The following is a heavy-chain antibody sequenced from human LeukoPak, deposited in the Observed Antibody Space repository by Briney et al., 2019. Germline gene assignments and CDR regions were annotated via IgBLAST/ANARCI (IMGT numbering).Heavy chain of an antibody. Sequence: ASVKVSCKASGYTFTSYYMHWVRQAPGRGLEWMGIINPSGGSTSYAQKFQGRVTMTRDMSTSTVYMELSSLRSEDTAVYYCARDGGSDYYYYYMDVWGKGTTVTVSS. CDR2: INPSGGST. V-gene: IGHV1-46*01. CDR1: GYTFTSYY. D-gene: IGHD1-26*01. J-gene: IGHJ6*03. CDR3: ARDGGSDYYYYYMDV.